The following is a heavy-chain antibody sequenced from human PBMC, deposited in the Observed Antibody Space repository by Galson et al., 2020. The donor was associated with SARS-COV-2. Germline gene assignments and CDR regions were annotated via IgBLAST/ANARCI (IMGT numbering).Heavy chain of an antibody. V-gene: IGHV3-23*01. D-gene: IGHD3-9*01. Sequence: SCAASGFTFSSYAMSWVRQAPGKGLEWVSAISGSGGSTYYADSVKGRFTISRDNSKNTLYLQMNSLRAEDTAVYYCAKDVHYDILTGYYSSWGQGTLVTVSS. CDR2: ISGSGGST. J-gene: IGHJ4*02. CDR1: GFTFSSYA. CDR3: AKDVHYDILTGYYSS.